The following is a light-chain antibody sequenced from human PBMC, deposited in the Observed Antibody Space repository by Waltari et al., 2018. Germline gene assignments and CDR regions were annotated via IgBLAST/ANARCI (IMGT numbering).Light chain of an antibody. CDR2: DAS. CDR1: NIVTKS. Sequence: SYVLTQPPSSSVAPGKTARIPCGGNNIVTKSLDWYQQKPGQAPVLVVYDASDRPTGIPERFAGSNSGNTATLTISRVEAEDEADYYCQVWDSNTYHVVFGGGTKLTVL. V-gene: IGLV3-21*03. CDR3: QVWDSNTYHVV. J-gene: IGLJ2*01.